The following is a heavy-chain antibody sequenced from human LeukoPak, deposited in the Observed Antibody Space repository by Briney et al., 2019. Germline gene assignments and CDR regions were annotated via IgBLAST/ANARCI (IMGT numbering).Heavy chain of an antibody. D-gene: IGHD4-23*01. CDR2: ISGSGGST. CDR1: GFTFSSYA. V-gene: IGHV3-23*01. J-gene: IGHJ4*02. Sequence: PGGSLRLSCAASGFTFSSYAMSWVRQAPGKGLEWVSAISGSGGSTYYADSVKGRFTISRDNSKNTLYLQMNSLRAEDTAVYYCAKFMRAGYGGNPGGVVDYWGQGTLVTVSS. CDR3: AKFMRAGYGGNPGGVVDY.